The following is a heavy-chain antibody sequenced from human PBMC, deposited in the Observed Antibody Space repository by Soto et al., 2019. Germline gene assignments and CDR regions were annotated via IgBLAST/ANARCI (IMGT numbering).Heavy chain of an antibody. J-gene: IGHJ4*02. D-gene: IGHD2-15*01. CDR2: MNPNSGNT. CDR3: ARVGRIGHCSGGSCYLSY. V-gene: IGHV1-8*01. CDR1: GYTFTSYD. Sequence: ASVKVSCKASGYTFTSYDINWVRQATGQGLEWMGWMNPNSGNTGYAQKFQGRVTMTRNTSISTAYMELSSLRSEDTAVYYCARVGRIGHCSGGSCYLSYWGKGTLVTVSS.